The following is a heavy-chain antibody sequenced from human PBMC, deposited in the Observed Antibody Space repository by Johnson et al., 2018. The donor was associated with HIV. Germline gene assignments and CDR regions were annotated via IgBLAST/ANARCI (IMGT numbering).Heavy chain of an antibody. J-gene: IGHJ3*02. D-gene: IGHD4-17*01. Sequence: MLLVESGGGLVQPGGSLSLSCAASGFTFSSYAMSWVRQAPGKGLEWVSAVSGSGGTRGHADSVRGRFTISRDNAKNSLILQMNSLRDEDTAVYYCARRTVTALFDIWGQGTLVTVSS. V-gene: IGHV3-23*04. CDR3: ARRTVTALFDI. CDR1: GFTFSSYA. CDR2: VSGSGGTR.